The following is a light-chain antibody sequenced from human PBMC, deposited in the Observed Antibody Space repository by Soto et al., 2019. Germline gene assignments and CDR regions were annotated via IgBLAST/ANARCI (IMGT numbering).Light chain of an antibody. V-gene: IGLV2-8*01. J-gene: IGLJ1*01. CDR3: SSYAGSNYV. CDR1: SSDVGGYNY. Sequence: SALAQPPSASGSPGQSVTTSCTGTSSDVGGYNYVSWYQQHPGKAPKLMIYEVSKRPSGVPDRFSGSKSGNTASLTVSGLQAEDEADYYCSSYAGSNYVFGTGTKVTVL. CDR2: EVS.